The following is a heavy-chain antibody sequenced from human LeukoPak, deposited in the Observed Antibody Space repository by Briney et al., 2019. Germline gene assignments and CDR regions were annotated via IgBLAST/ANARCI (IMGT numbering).Heavy chain of an antibody. D-gene: IGHD3-22*01. CDR1: GYTFTGHH. V-gene: IGHV1-58*02. CDR2: IVVGSGNT. CDR3: AADRYDSSGYYHFDY. J-gene: IGHJ4*02. Sequence: ASVKVSCKASGYTFTGHHIHWVRQARGQRLEWIGWIVVGSGNTNYAQKFQERVTITRDMSTSTAYMELSSLRSEDTAAYYCAADRYDSSGYYHFDYWGQGTLVTVSS.